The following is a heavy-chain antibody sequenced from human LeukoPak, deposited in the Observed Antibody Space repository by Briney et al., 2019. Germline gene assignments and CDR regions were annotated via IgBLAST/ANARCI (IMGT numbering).Heavy chain of an antibody. V-gene: IGHV1-2*06. CDR2: INPNSGGT. CDR1: GYTFTGYY. Sequence: ASVKVSSKASGYTFTGYYMHWVRQAPGQGLEWMGRINPNSGGTNYAQKFQGRVTMTRDTSISTAYMELSRLRSDDTAVYYCASGTYCSGGSCYPDFDYWGQGTLVTVSS. D-gene: IGHD2-15*01. CDR3: ASGTYCSGGSCYPDFDY. J-gene: IGHJ4*02.